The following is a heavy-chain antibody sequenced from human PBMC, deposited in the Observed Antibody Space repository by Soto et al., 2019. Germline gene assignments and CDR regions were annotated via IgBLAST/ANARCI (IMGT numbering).Heavy chain of an antibody. CDR2: FVPIVGTT. CDR3: AIGSTYSGEFEF. D-gene: IGHD1-26*01. Sequence: QVQLSQFGAEVKKPGASVKVSCKASGYSFTNFHIHWVRQAPGQGLEWMGGFVPIVGTTDYSQNFQGRLTITADESATTGYMELSSLTSDDTARYYCAIGSTYSGEFEFWGQGTLVTVSS. CDR1: GYSFTNFH. V-gene: IGHV1-69*01. J-gene: IGHJ4*02.